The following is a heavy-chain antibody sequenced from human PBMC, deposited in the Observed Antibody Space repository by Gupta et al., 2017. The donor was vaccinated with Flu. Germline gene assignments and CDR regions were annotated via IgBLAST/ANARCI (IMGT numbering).Heavy chain of an antibody. CDR3: ARARGYSYGYYDY. CDR2: IYLGDSDI. CDR1: GYHFNTYW. Sequence: DVQLVQSGAAVKKPGESLQISCKTAGYHFNTYWIGRLRQSPVKGLEWMGIIYLGDSDIRISPSFQVQGTISADKSTRTAYLQWSSLKASDTAIYYCARARGYSYGYYDYWGQGTLVTASS. J-gene: IGHJ4*02. D-gene: IGHD5-18*01. V-gene: IGHV5-51*03.